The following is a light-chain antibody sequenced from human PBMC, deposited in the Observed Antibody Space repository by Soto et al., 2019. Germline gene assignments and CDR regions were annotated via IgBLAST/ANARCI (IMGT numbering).Light chain of an antibody. J-gene: IGKJ1*01. Sequence: AIQMTQSPSSLSASVGDRVTITCRASQGIRIDLGWYQQKPGKAPKLLIYAASTLQTGVPSRFSGSGSGTDFTLPISSLQTEDFATYYCLQEYNFPWTFGQGTKVEIK. CDR2: AAS. V-gene: IGKV1-6*01. CDR1: QGIRID. CDR3: LQEYNFPWT.